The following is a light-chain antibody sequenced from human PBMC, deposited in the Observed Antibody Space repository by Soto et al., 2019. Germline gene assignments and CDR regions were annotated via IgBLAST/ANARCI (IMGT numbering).Light chain of an antibody. Sequence: EIELAQTPGTLSLSPRDGASLSCMACQSVRSSYLAWYQQKPGQAPRLLIHGVSDRATGIPDRFSGSGSGTDFTLTISSLEPEDFTVYYCQLCRSWPITFGGGTHVDIK. CDR2: GVS. V-gene: IGKV3-20*01. CDR3: QLCRSWPIT. J-gene: IGKJ4*01. CDR1: QSVRSSY.